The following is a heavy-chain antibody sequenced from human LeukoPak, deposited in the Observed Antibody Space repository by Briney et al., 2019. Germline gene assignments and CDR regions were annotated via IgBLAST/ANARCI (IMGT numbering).Heavy chain of an antibody. CDR1: GFTFSSYS. CDR2: ISVSGNT. D-gene: IGHD6-19*01. J-gene: IGHJ3*02. CDR3: ARDGNGIAVAGTEDRAFDI. V-gene: IGHV3-23*01. Sequence: GGSLRLSCAASGFTFSSYSMSWVRQGPGKGLEWVSAISVSGNTYHADSVKGRFTISRDSSKNTLYLQMNSLRAEDTAVYYCARDGNGIAVAGTEDRAFDIWGQGTMVTVSS.